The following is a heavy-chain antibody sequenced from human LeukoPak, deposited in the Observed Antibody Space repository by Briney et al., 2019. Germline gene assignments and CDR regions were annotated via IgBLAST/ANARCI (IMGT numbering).Heavy chain of an antibody. J-gene: IGHJ4*02. V-gene: IGHV4-30-2*01. CDR1: GGSISSGGYS. Sequence: SQTLSLTCAVSGGSISSGGYSWSWIRQPPGKGLEWIGEIYHSGSTNYNPSLKSRVTISVDKSKNQFSLKLSSVTAADTAVYYCARGMVRGAPVSPFDYWGQGTLVTVSS. CDR2: IYHSGST. CDR3: ARGMVRGAPVSPFDY. D-gene: IGHD3-10*01.